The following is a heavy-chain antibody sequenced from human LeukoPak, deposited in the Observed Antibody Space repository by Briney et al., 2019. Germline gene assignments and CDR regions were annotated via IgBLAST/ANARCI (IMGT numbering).Heavy chain of an antibody. V-gene: IGHV3-7*01. CDR2: MNQDESQK. CDR1: GVTFSDFW. J-gene: IGHJ4*02. Sequence: GGSLRLSCEASGVTFSDFWMTWVRQAPGKGLEWVATMNQDESQKCYVDSVKGRFTISRDNAKNALFLQMNSQRGEDTAIYYCASFEYKYSFGGQGTLVTVSS. D-gene: IGHD2/OR15-2a*01. CDR3: ASFEYKYSF.